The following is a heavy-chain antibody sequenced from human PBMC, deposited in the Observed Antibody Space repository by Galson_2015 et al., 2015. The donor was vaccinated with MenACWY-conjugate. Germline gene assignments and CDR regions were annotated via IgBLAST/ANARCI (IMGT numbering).Heavy chain of an antibody. Sequence: SLRLSCAASGISISNYWMHWVRQAPGKGLVWVSRINSDGSSRSYADSVKGRFAISGDDSTNTVYLQMSSLRAEDTAMYYCARSTVGYGERWLHPWGQGIPVTVSS. CDR1: GISISNYW. CDR2: INSDGSSR. J-gene: IGHJ5*02. V-gene: IGHV3-74*01. D-gene: IGHD5-12*01. CDR3: ARSTVGYGERWLHP.